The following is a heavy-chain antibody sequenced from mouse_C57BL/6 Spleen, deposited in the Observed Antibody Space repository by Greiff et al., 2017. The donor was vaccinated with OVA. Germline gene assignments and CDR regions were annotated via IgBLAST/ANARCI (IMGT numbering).Heavy chain of an antibody. V-gene: IGHV14-4*01. CDR1: GFNIKDDY. J-gene: IGHJ2*01. D-gene: IGHD4-1*01. CDR2: IDPENGDT. Sequence: EVQLQQSGAELVRPGASVKLSCTASGFNIKDDYMHWVKQRPEQGLEWIGWIDPENGDTEYASKFQGKATITADTSSNTAYLQLSSLTSEDTAVYYCTTFDLLGKGPHYFDYWGQGTTLTVSS. CDR3: TTFDLLGKGPHYFDY.